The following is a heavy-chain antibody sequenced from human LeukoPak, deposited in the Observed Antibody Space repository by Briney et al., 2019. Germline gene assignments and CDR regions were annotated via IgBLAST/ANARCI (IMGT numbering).Heavy chain of an antibody. CDR3: ARVPPRYSSSWYSFDY. D-gene: IGHD6-13*01. Sequence: SETLSLTCAVYGESFSGYYWSWIRQPPGKGLEWIGEINHSGSINYNPSLKSRVTISVDTSKDQFSLKLSSVTAADTAVYYCARVPPRYSSSWYSFDYWGQGTLVTVSS. V-gene: IGHV4-34*01. CDR2: INHSGSI. J-gene: IGHJ4*02. CDR1: GESFSGYY.